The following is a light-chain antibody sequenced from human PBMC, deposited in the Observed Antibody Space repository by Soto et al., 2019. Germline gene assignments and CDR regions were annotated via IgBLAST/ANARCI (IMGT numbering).Light chain of an antibody. CDR3: SSYTSTNTWV. CDR2: GVN. V-gene: IGLV2-14*01. J-gene: IGLJ3*02. Sequence: QSALTQPASVSGSPGQSITISCTGTSSDVGSHNFVSWHQQHPGKAPKLMIYGVNNRPSGVSNRFSGSKSGNTASLTISGLQAEDEADYYCSSYTSTNTWVFGGGTKLTVL. CDR1: SSDVGSHNF.